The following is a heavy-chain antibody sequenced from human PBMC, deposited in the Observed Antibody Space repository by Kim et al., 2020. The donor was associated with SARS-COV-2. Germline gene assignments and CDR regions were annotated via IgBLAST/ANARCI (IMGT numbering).Heavy chain of an antibody. CDR3: AKDMGLLPTLYRFQH. V-gene: IGHV3-9*01. D-gene: IGHD3-22*01. CDR1: GFTFDDYA. Sequence: GGSLRLSCAASGFTFDDYAMHWVRQAPGKGLEWVSGISWNSGSIGYADSVKGRFTISRDNAKNSLYLQMNSLRAEDTALYYCAKDMGLLPTLYRFQHWGQGTLVTVSS. J-gene: IGHJ1*01. CDR2: ISWNSGSI.